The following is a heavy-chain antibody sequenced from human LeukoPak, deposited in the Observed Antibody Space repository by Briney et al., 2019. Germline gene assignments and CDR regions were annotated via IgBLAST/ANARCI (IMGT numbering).Heavy chain of an antibody. CDR2: IKQDGSEK. V-gene: IGHV3-7*01. CDR3: ARGITTWAMVRGVIIGGSDY. D-gene: IGHD3-10*01. CDR1: GFTFSGSW. J-gene: IGHJ4*02. Sequence: GGSLRLSCVASGFTFSGSWMNWIRQAPGKGLEWVANIKQDGSEKYYVDSVKGRFTISRDNAKNSLYLQMNSLRAEDTAVYYCARGITTWAMVRGVIIGGSDYWGQGTLVTVSS.